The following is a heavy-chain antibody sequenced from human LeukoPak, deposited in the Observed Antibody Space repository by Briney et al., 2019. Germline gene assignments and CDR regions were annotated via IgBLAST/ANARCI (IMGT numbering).Heavy chain of an antibody. CDR3: ARESGNTVARWFDP. Sequence: PGGSLRLSCAASGFTVSSNYMSWVRQAPGKGLEWVSVIYSGGSTYYADSVKGRFTISRDNSRNTLYLQMNSLRAEDTAVYYCARESGNTVARWFDPWGQGTLVSVSS. V-gene: IGHV3-53*01. CDR2: IYSGGST. D-gene: IGHD4-17*01. J-gene: IGHJ5*02. CDR1: GFTVSSNY.